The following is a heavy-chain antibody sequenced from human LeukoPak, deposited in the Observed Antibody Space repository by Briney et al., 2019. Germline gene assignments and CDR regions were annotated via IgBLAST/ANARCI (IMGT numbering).Heavy chain of an antibody. CDR3: ARYGAAASYNWFDP. Sequence: SSETLSLTCTVSGGSISNTSYYWGWTRQPPGKGLEWIGSIYYSGSTYYNPSLKSRVTISVDTSKNQFSLKLSSVTAADTAVYYCARYGAAASYNWFDPWGQGTLVTVSS. D-gene: IGHD6-13*01. J-gene: IGHJ5*02. V-gene: IGHV4-39*07. CDR1: GGSISNTSYY. CDR2: IYYSGST.